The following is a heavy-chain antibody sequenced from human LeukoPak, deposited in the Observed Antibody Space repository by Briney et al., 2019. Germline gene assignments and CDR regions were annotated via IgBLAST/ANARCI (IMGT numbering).Heavy chain of an antibody. CDR3: ARDRYDVVDY. CDR2: VYFTGRT. CDR1: GGSISSYY. Sequence: SETLSLTCTVSGGSISSYYWSWIRQPPGKGLEWIAYVYFTGRTLYNPSLESRVTISVDTSKNQFSLKLSSVTAADTAVYYCARDRYDVVDYWGQGTLVTVSS. V-gene: IGHV4-59*12. J-gene: IGHJ4*02. D-gene: IGHD1-1*01.